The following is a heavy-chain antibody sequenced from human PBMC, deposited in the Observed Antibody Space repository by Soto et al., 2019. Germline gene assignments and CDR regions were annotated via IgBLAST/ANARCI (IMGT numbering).Heavy chain of an antibody. CDR2: IYYSGST. CDR1: GGSISSGGYY. D-gene: IGHD5-18*01. Sequence: SETLSLTCTVSGGSISSGGYYWSWIRQHPGKGLEWIGYIYYSGSTYYNPSLKSRVTISVDTSKNQFSLKLSSVTAADTAVYYCASRGLLSIDYWGQGTLVTVSS. CDR3: ASRGLLSIDY. V-gene: IGHV4-31*03. J-gene: IGHJ4*02.